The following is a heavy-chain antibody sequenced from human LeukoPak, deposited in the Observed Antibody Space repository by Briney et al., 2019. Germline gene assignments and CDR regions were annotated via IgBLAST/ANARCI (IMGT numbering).Heavy chain of an antibody. Sequence: SQTLSLTCAISGVSVSSNSGGWNWIRQSPSRGLEWLGRTYYRSRWYNDYAVFVESRITINPDTSKNQLSLRLNSVTPADTAVYYCARDLGPGRAFWFDPWGQGTPATVSA. CDR3: ARDLGPGRAFWFDP. J-gene: IGHJ5*02. D-gene: IGHD3-10*01. CDR2: TYYRSRWYN. V-gene: IGHV6-1*01. CDR1: GVSVSSNSGG.